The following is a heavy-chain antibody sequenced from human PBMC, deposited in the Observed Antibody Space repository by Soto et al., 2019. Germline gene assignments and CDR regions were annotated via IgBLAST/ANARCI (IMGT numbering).Heavy chain of an antibody. CDR1: GGCISSYY. V-gene: IGHV4-59*01. D-gene: IGHD3-10*01. CDR3: ARDGDGYYYGSGSYYRTGDYYYGMDV. J-gene: IGHJ6*02. CDR2: IYYSGST. Sequence: KPSETLSLTCTVSGGCISSYYWSWIRQPPGKGLEWIGYIYYSGSTNYNPSLKSRVTISVDTSKNQFSLKLSSVTAADTAVYYCARDGDGYYYGSGSYYRTGDYYYGMDVWGQGTTVTVSS.